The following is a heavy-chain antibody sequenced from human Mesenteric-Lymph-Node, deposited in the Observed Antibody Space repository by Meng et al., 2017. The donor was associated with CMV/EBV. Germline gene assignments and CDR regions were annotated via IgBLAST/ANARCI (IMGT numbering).Heavy chain of an antibody. V-gene: IGHV1-3*01. Sequence: KVSCKASGYSSTTYGMHWVRQAPGQRLEWMGWINVGNGDTEYSQKFQGKVIITRDTSASTAYMELSSLRSEDAAVYFCASCSSTGCPYWGQGTLVTVSS. J-gene: IGHJ4*02. D-gene: IGHD2-2*01. CDR3: ASCSSTGCPY. CDR1: GYSSTTYG. CDR2: INVGNGDT.